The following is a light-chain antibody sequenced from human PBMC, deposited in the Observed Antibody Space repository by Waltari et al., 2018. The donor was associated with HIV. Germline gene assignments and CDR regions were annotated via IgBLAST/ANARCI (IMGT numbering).Light chain of an antibody. CDR3: SSYTSSTTFV. V-gene: IGLV2-14*01. CDR2: EFI. CDR1: SSDIGAYNY. J-gene: IGLJ2*01. Sequence: QSALTQPASVSGSPGQSITISCTGTSSDIGAYNYVSWYQLHPGRAPKLIIFEFISRPSGVSSRFSGSQSGNTASLTISGLQAEDEADYFCSSYTSSTTFVFGGGTKVTVL.